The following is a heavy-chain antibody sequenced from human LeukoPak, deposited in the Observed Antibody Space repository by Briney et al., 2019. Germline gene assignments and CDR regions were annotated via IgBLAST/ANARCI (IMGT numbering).Heavy chain of an antibody. CDR2: ISGSGGST. CDR1: GFTFSSYA. Sequence: GGSLRLSCAAPGFTFSSYAMSWVRQAPGKGLEWVSAISGSGGSTYYADSVKGRFTISRDNSKNTLYLQMNSLRAEDTAVYYCAKGRYYGSSVDYWGQGTLVTVSS. CDR3: AKGRYYGSSVDY. D-gene: IGHD3-10*01. J-gene: IGHJ4*02. V-gene: IGHV3-23*01.